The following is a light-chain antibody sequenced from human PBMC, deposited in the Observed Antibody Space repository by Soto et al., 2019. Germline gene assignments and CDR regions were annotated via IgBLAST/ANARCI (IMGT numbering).Light chain of an antibody. Sequence: QSALTQPPSVSGAPGQRVTISCAGGSSNIGAGYDVHWYQHIPGTAPKLLIYINTNRPSGVPDRFSGSRSGPSASLAITGLQAQDEAVYFCQSYDSTLKTDVFGSGTKVTGL. CDR2: INT. CDR3: QSYDSTLKTDV. V-gene: IGLV1-40*01. J-gene: IGLJ1*01. CDR1: SSNIGAGYD.